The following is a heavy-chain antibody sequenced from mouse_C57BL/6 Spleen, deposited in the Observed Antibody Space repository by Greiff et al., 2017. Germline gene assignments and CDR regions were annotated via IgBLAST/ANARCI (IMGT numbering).Heavy chain of an antibody. CDR2: IYPGDGDT. CDR1: GYAFSSSW. Sequence: QVQLQQSGPELVKPGASVKISCKASGYAFSSSWMNWVKQRPGKGLEWIGRIYPGDGDTNYNGKFKGKATMTAAKSSSTAYMQLSSLPSADSAVYFCAGQLGPWFADWGQGTLVTVSA. CDR3: AGQLGPWFAD. J-gene: IGHJ3*01. V-gene: IGHV1-82*01. D-gene: IGHD3-1*01.